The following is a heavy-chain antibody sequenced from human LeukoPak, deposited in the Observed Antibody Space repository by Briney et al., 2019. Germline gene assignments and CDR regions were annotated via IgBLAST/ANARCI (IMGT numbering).Heavy chain of an antibody. CDR3: ARDVDYRHNYYYYYYMDV. CDR2: ISSSSSTI. V-gene: IGHV3-48*01. J-gene: IGHJ6*03. D-gene: IGHD4-11*01. CDR1: GFTFSSYS. Sequence: GGSLRLSCAASGFTFSSYSMNWVRQAPGKGLEWVSYISSSSSTIYYADSVKGRFTISRDNAKNSLYLQMNSLRAEDTAVYYCARDVDYRHNYYYYYYMDVWGKGTTVTVSS.